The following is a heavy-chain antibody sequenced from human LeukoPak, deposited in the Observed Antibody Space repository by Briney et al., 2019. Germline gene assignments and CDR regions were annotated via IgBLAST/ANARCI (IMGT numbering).Heavy chain of an antibody. Sequence: GGSLRLSCAASGFTFSDYYMSWIRQAPGKGLEWVSYIRSRTSTRYYEDSVKGRFTISRDNGKNSLYLQMNSLRAEDTAVFYCARGPKYDFWSGYPHYFDYWGQGTLVTVSS. J-gene: IGHJ4*02. CDR1: GFTFSDYY. V-gene: IGHV3-11*04. D-gene: IGHD3-3*01. CDR3: ARGPKYDFWSGYPHYFDY. CDR2: IRSRTSTR.